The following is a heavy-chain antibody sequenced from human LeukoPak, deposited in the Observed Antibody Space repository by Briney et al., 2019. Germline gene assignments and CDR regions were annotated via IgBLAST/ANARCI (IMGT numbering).Heavy chain of an antibody. Sequence: GGSLRLSCAASGFTFSSYAMSWARQAPGKGLEWVTSISGSGGSTYYADSVKGRFTISRDNSKNTLYLQMNSLRAEDTAVYYCARALGSGFGAHWGQGNLVTVSS. V-gene: IGHV3-23*01. CDR3: ARALGSGFGAH. D-gene: IGHD3-10*01. CDR2: ISGSGGST. CDR1: GFTFSSYA. J-gene: IGHJ4*02.